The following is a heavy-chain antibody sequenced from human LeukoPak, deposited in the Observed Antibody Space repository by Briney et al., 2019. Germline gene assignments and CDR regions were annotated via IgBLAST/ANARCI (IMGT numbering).Heavy chain of an antibody. V-gene: IGHV3-23*01. D-gene: IGHD3-22*01. CDR1: GFTFNYFA. CDR2: ISGGAIST. Sequence: GGSLRLSCEASGFTFNYFAMTWVRQAPGKGLEWVSAISGGAISTYYADSVKGRFTISRDNAKNTVYLQMDSLRAEDTAVYYCARTNRPYDSSGYDYWGQGTLVTVSS. CDR3: ARTNRPYDSSGYDY. J-gene: IGHJ4*02.